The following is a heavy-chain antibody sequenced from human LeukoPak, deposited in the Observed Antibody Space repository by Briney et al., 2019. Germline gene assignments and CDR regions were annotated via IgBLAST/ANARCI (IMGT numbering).Heavy chain of an antibody. D-gene: IGHD6-13*01. J-gene: IGHJ4*02. V-gene: IGHV1-8*01. Sequence: APVKVSCKASGYTFTSYDINWVRQATGQGLEWMGWMNPNSGNTGYAQNFQGRVTMTRNTSISTAYMELSSLRSEDTAVYYCARGEAPLGSSSWGAWGQGTLVTVSS. CDR1: GYTFTSYD. CDR3: ARGEAPLGSSSWGA. CDR2: MNPNSGNT.